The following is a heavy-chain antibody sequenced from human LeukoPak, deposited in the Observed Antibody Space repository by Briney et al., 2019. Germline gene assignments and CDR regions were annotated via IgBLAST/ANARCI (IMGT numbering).Heavy chain of an antibody. CDR3: ARDSSLFGYDSSGYFDY. Sequence: GGSPRLSRAASGFTFSSYSMNWVRQAPGKGLEWVSSIRRSRCDIYYADSGKGPFTTSRDNAKNSLYLPMNSLRAEDTPVYYCARDSSLFGYDSSGYFDYWGQGTLVTVSP. J-gene: IGHJ4*02. CDR2: IRRSRCDI. CDR1: GFTFSSYS. D-gene: IGHD3-22*01. V-gene: IGHV3-21*01.